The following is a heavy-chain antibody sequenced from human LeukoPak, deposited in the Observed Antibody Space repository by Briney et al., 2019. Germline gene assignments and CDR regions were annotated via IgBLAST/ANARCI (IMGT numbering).Heavy chain of an antibody. V-gene: IGHV3-30-3*01. CDR2: ISYDGSNK. D-gene: IGHD6-19*01. J-gene: IGHJ4*02. CDR1: GFTFSSYA. CDR3: AREAGGRYSSGWYHWGGPTEFDY. Sequence: SGGSLRLSCAASGFTFSSYAMHWVRQAPGKGLEWVAVISYDGSNKYYADSVKGRFTISRDNSKNTLYLQMNSLRAEDTAVYYCAREAGGRYSSGWYHWGGPTEFDYWGQGTLVTVSS.